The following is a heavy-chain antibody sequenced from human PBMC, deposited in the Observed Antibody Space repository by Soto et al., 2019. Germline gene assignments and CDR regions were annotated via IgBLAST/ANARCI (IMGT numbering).Heavy chain of an antibody. CDR2: VTGVVGTT. V-gene: IGHV3-23*01. Sequence: SGGSLRLSCAVSGFTFSSYAMSWVRQAPGKGLEWVSAVTGVVGTTYYADSVRGRFTISTDNSKNTLYLQMNSLRAEDTAVYYCAKFYHREQWRVDYWGQGTLVTVSS. CDR3: AKFYHREQWRVDY. D-gene: IGHD6-19*01. J-gene: IGHJ4*02. CDR1: GFTFSSYA.